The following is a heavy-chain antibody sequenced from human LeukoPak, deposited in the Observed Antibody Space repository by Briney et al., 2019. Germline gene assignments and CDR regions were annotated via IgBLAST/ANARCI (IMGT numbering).Heavy chain of an antibody. Sequence: PSETLSLTCTVSGGSISSFYWSWIRQPPGKGLEWIGYIYYSGSTNYNPSLKSRVTKSVDTSKNQFSLKLNSVIAADTAVYYCARGSGWFGYFDYWGQGALATVSS. J-gene: IGHJ4*02. CDR2: IYYSGST. D-gene: IGHD6-19*01. CDR3: ARGSGWFGYFDY. V-gene: IGHV4-59*01. CDR1: GGSISSFY.